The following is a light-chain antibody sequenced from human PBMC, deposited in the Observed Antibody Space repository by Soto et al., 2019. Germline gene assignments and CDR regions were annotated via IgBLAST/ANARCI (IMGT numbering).Light chain of an antibody. CDR1: QSINTF. V-gene: IGKV1-39*01. CDR3: QQTYTTPRT. CDR2: GAS. J-gene: IGKJ1*01. Sequence: DIQMTQSPSSLSASLGDRVTLTCRANQSINTFLNWYQQKPGRAPKLLIHGASRLQSGVPSSFSGDGSGTDFTLTISSLQPEDCATYYCQQTYTTPRTFGQGTKVDIK.